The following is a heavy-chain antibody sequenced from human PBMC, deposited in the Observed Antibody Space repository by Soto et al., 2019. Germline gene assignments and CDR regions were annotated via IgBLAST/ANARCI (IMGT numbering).Heavy chain of an antibody. CDR2: ISYDGSNK. V-gene: IGHV3-30-3*01. D-gene: IGHD4-4*01. Sequence: QVQLVESGGGVVQPGRSLRLSCAASGFTFSSYAMHWVRQAPGKGLEWVAVISYDGSNKYYADSVKGRFTISRDNSKNTMYMRMIQVRGEDTAVFYFSRPMRRDDYNWGYDDLWGHGTLVTVSS. J-gene: IGHJ2*01. CDR1: GFTFSSYA. CDR3: SRPMRRDDYNWGYDDL.